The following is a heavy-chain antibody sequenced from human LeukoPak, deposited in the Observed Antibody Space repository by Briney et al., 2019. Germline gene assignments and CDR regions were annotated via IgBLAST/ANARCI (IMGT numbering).Heavy chain of an antibody. J-gene: IGHJ4*02. CDR1: GFTLSTYD. CDR2: IYRAGDT. Sequence: GGSLRLSCAASGFTLSTYDMHWVRQPTGEGLEWVSFIYRAGDTYYPGSVKGRFTISRDNAKNSLYLQMNSLRAEDTAVYYCAKGGKWDVTPFDYWGQGTLVTVSS. D-gene: IGHD1-26*01. CDR3: AKGGKWDVTPFDY. V-gene: IGHV3-13*01.